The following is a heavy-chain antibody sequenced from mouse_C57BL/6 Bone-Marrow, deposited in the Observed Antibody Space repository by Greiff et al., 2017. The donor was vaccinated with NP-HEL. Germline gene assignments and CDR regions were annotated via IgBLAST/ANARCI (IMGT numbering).Heavy chain of an antibody. CDR2: ISSGGSYT. J-gene: IGHJ3*01. Sequence: EVMLVESGGDLVKPGGSLKLSCAASGFTFSSYGMSWVRQTPDQRLEWVATISSGGSYTYYPDSVKGRFTISRDNAKNTLYLQMSRLKSEDTAMYYCASPYDYDVAWFAYWGQGTLVTVSA. D-gene: IGHD2-4*01. V-gene: IGHV5-6*01. CDR1: GFTFSSYG. CDR3: ASPYDYDVAWFAY.